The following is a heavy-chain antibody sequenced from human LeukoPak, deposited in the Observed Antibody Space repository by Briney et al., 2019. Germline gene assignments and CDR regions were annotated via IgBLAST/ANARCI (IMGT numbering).Heavy chain of an antibody. CDR2: INAGNGNT. CDR1: GYTFTSYA. Sequence: ASVKVSCKASGYTFTSYAIHWVRQAPGQRLEWMGWINAGNGNTKYSQKFQGRVTITRNTSASTAYMELSSLRSEDTAVYYCARDLAQWLALFDYWGQGTLVTVSS. D-gene: IGHD6-19*01. V-gene: IGHV1-3*01. J-gene: IGHJ4*02. CDR3: ARDLAQWLALFDY.